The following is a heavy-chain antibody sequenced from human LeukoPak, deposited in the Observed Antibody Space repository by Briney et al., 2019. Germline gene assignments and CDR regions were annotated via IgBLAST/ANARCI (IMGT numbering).Heavy chain of an antibody. V-gene: IGHV4-38-2*02. Sequence: SETLSLTCTVSGYSISSGYYWGWVRQPPGKGLEWIGSIYHSGNTDYNPSLESRVTISVDTSKNQLSLNLTSVTAADTAVYYCVRYTSGTFYYYYSMDVWGKGTTFTVSS. CDR3: VRYTSGTFYYYYSMDV. CDR1: GYSISSGYY. CDR2: IYHSGNT. D-gene: IGHD3-10*01. J-gene: IGHJ6*03.